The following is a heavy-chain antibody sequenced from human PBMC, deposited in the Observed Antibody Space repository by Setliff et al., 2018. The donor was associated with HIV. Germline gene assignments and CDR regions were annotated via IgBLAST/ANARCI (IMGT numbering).Heavy chain of an antibody. Sequence: PGGSLRLPCAASGFTFSSYGMHWVRQAPGKGLEWVTFIRYDGSDKYYADSVKGRFTISRDNSKNTLYLQMNSLRTEDTAVYYCAKNARDYYYYYMDVWGKGTTVTVS. J-gene: IGHJ6*03. CDR3: AKNARDYYYYYMDV. CDR2: IRYDGSDK. CDR1: GFTFSSYG. V-gene: IGHV3-30*02.